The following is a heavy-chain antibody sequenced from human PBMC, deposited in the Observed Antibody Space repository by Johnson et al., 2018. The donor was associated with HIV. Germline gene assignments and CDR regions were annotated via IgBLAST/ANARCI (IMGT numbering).Heavy chain of an antibody. CDR2: IGTRSDT. D-gene: IGHD3-16*01. J-gene: IGHJ3*02. V-gene: IGHV3-13*01. CDR3: ASEETPFGSPHEGDAFDI. CDR1: GFAFSTYD. Sequence: VQLVESGGALVQPGGSTRLSCVASGFAFSTYDMHWVRQVPGKGLEWVGAIGTRSDTYYPASVKGRFTISSENARNSLYLQMNSLRIEDTAVYYCASEETPFGSPHEGDAFDIWGQGTRVTVFS.